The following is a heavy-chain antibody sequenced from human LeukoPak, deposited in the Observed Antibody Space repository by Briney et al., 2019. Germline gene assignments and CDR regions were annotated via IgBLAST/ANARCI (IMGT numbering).Heavy chain of an antibody. D-gene: IGHD3-22*01. CDR3: ARDLEYYYDSSGLTFDY. Sequence: ASVKVSCKASGYTFTSYGISWVRQAPGQGLEWMGWISAYNGNTNYAQKLQGRVTMTTVTSTSTAYMELRSLRSDDTAVYYCARDLEYYYDSSGLTFDYWGQGTLVTVSS. J-gene: IGHJ4*02. V-gene: IGHV1-18*01. CDR2: ISAYNGNT. CDR1: GYTFTSYG.